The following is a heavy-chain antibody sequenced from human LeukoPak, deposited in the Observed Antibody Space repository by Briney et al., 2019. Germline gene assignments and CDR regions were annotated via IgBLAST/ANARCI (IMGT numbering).Heavy chain of an antibody. D-gene: IGHD1-26*01. CDR2: IYSGGST. CDR3: ATYGSYFQYFDY. CDR1: GLTVSSNY. V-gene: IGHV3-66*01. Sequence: GGSLRLSCAASGLTVSSNYMSWVRQAPGKGLEWVSVIYSGGSTYYADSVKGRFTISRDNSKNTLYLQMNSLRAEDTAVYYCATYGSYFQYFDYWGQGTLVTVSS. J-gene: IGHJ4*02.